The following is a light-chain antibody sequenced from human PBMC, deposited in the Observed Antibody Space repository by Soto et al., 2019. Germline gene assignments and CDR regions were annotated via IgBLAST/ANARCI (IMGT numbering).Light chain of an antibody. CDR2: ESN. CDR3: GTWHNCMSVYV. CDR1: SSKIGNNY. Sequence: QSVLTQPPSVSAAPGQKVTISCSGNSSKIGNNYVSWYQQLPGAAPKLLIYESNRRPSGIPDRFSGSKSATSATLGITGLQTGDEAVYYCGTWHNCMSVYVFRTGSKVTV. J-gene: IGLJ1*01. V-gene: IGLV1-51*02.